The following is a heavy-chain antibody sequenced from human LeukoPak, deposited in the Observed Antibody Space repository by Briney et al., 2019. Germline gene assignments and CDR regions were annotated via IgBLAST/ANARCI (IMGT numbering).Heavy chain of an antibody. CDR2: IHYSGST. V-gene: IGHV4-38-2*02. J-gene: IGHJ4*02. CDR1: GYSISSAYY. D-gene: IGHD3-10*01. CDR3: ARGFRGPNFDY. Sequence: SETLSLTCHVSGYSISSAYYWGWIRPPPGKELEWIGSIHYSGSTSYNPSLKSRVTISGDTSKNQFSLKLSSVTAADTAVYYCARGFRGPNFDYWGQGTLVTVSS.